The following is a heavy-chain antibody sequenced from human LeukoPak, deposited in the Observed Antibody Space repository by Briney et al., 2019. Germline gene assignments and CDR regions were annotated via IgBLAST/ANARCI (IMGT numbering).Heavy chain of an antibody. CDR1: GFIFSSYW. V-gene: IGHV3-7*01. Sequence: GRSLRLSCAASGFIFSSYWMSWVRQAAGKGLEWVANIKTDGSEKYYVDSVKGRFTISRDNANNSLYLQMNSLRAEDTAVYYCLRYCSGGVCPGWFDPWGQGTLVTVSS. D-gene: IGHD2-8*02. J-gene: IGHJ5*02. CDR2: IKTDGSEK. CDR3: LRYCSGGVCPGWFDP.